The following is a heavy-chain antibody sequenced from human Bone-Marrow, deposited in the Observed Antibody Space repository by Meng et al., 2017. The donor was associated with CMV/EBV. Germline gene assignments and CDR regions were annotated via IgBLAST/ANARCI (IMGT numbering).Heavy chain of an antibody. CDR2: MNPNSGNT. CDR1: GYTFTSYD. CDR3: ARDRNILTGYYYWYYYYGMDV. V-gene: IGHV1-8*01. D-gene: IGHD3-9*01. Sequence: ASVKVSCKASGYTFTSYDINWVRQATGQGLEWMGWMNPNSGNTGYAQKFQGRVTMTRNTSISTAYMELSSLRSEDTAVYYCARDRNILTGYYYWYYYYGMDVWGQGTLVTVSS. J-gene: IGHJ6*02.